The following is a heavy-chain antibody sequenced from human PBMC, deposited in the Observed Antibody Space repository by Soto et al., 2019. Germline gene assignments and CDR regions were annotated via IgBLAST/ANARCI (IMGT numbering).Heavy chain of an antibody. CDR3: ATDSSGSNY. CDR1: GFTFSSCA. V-gene: IGHV3-23*01. J-gene: IGHJ4*02. CDR2: ISGSGGST. Sequence: GGSLRLSCAASGFTFSSCAMSWVRQAPGKGLGWVSAISGSGGSTYYADSVKGRFTISRDNSKNTLYLQMNSLRAEDTAVYYCATDSSGSNYWGQGTLVTVSS. D-gene: IGHD3-22*01.